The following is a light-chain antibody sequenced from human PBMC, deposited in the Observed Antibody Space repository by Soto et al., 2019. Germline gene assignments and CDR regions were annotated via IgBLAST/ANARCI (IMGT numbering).Light chain of an antibody. J-gene: IGKJ1*01. CDR2: AAS. V-gene: IGKV1-39*01. CDR3: QQSYSTTWT. CDR1: QSISSW. Sequence: DIQMTQPPSSLSASVGDRVTITCRASQSISSWLAWYQHKPGKAPKLLIYAASSLQSGVPSRFSGSGSETDFTLTISSLQPEDFATYSCQQSYSTTWTFGQGTKVDIK.